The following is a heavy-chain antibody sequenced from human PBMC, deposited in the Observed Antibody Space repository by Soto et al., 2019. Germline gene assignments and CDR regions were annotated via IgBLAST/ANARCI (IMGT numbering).Heavy chain of an antibody. CDR3: ARDRGTRITMVRGVIIDY. D-gene: IGHD3-10*01. CDR1: GYTFPSYG. V-gene: IGHV1-18*01. CDR2: ISAYNGNT. Sequence: ASVKVSCKASGYTFPSYGISWVRQAPGQGLEWMGWISAYNGNTNYAQKLQGRVTMTTDTSTSTAYMELRSLRSDDTAVYYCARDRGTRITMVRGVIIDYWGQGTLVTVSS. J-gene: IGHJ4*02.